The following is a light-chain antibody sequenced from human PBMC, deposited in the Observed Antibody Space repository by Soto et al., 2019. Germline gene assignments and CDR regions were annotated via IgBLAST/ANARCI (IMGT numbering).Light chain of an antibody. Sequence: IQMTQSHSSLSASAGARVTITCLAMQSIASHLNWYQQKPGKAPKLLIYTASSLQSGVPSRFSGSGSGTDFTLTISSLQPEDFATYSCQHSHSTPLTFGGGTKVDI. V-gene: IGKV1-39*01. CDR3: QHSHSTPLT. CDR1: QSIASH. J-gene: IGKJ4*01. CDR2: TAS.